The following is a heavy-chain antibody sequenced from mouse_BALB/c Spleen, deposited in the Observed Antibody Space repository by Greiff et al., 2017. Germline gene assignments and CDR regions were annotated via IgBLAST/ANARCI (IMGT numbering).Heavy chain of an antibody. CDR2: IYPGDGDT. CDR1: GYTFTSYW. J-gene: IGHJ2*01. D-gene: IGHD2-10*02. Sequence: VQLQQSGAELARPGASVKLSCKASGYTFTSYWMQWVKQRPGQGLEWIGAIYPGDGDTRYTQKFKGKATLTADKSSSTAYMQLSSLASEDSAVYYCARGYDLYYFDYWGQGTTLTVSS. CDR3: ARGYDLYYFDY. V-gene: IGHV1-87*01.